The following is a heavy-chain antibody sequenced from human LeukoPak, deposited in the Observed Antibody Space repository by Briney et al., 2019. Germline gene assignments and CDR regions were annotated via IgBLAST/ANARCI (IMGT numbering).Heavy chain of an antibody. CDR1: GFTFSSYW. CDR3: ARRGRVVPAAHPIDY. D-gene: IGHD2-2*01. V-gene: IGHV3-7*01. Sequence: GGSLRLSCAASGFTFSSYWMSWVRQAPGKGLEWVANIKQDGSEKYYVDSVKGRFTISRDNAKNSLYLQMNSLRAEDTAVYYCARRGRVVPAAHPIDYWGQGTLVTVSS. J-gene: IGHJ4*02. CDR2: IKQDGSEK.